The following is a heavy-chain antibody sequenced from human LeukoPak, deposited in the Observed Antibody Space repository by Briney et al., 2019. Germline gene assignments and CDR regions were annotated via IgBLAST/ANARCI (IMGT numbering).Heavy chain of an antibody. Sequence: GGSLRLSCAASGFTFSGSAMHWVRQASGKGLEWVGRIRSKANSYATAYAASVKGRFTISRDDSKNTAYLQMNSLKTEDTAVYYCTRTGLPMVRGVDNWFDPWGQGTLVTVSS. CDR1: GFTFSGSA. V-gene: IGHV3-73*01. CDR3: TRTGLPMVRGVDNWFDP. D-gene: IGHD3-10*01. J-gene: IGHJ5*02. CDR2: IRSKANSYAT.